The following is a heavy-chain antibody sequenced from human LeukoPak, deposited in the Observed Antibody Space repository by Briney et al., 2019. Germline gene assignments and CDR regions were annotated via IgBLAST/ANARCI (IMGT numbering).Heavy chain of an antibody. CDR1: GGSISSYY. D-gene: IGHD4/OR15-4a*01. V-gene: IGHV4-59*01. Sequence: KPSETLSLTCTVSGGSISSYYWSWIRQPPGKGLEWIGYIYYSGSTNYNPSLKSRVTISVDTSKNQFSLKLSSVTAADTAVYYCARENNYGVDYWGQGTLVTVSS. CDR3: ARENNYGVDY. J-gene: IGHJ4*02. CDR2: IYYSGST.